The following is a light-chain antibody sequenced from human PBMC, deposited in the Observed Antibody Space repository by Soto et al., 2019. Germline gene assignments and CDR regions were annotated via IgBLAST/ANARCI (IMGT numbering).Light chain of an antibody. J-gene: IGKJ5*01. Sequence: EIVLTQSPGTLSLSPVERATLSCRASQSVSSSYLAWYQQKPGQAPRLLIYGASSRATGIPDRFSGSGSGTDLTLTISRLEPEDFAVYYCQQYAFGQGTRLEIK. V-gene: IGKV3-20*01. CDR1: QSVSSSY. CDR3: QQYA. CDR2: GAS.